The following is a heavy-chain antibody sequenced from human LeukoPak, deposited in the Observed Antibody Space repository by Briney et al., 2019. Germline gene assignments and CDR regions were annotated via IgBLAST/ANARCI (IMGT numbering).Heavy chain of an antibody. CDR2: ISYDGSNK. CDR3: AKEVGLSSGWYLGADYYYGMDV. Sequence: GGSLRLSCTASGFIFSSYGMHWVRQAPGKGLEWVAVISYDGSNKYYANSVKGRFTISRNNSKNTLYVQMNSLRAEDTAVYYCAKEVGLSSGWYLGADYYYGMDVWGQGTTVTVSS. CDR1: GFIFSSYG. V-gene: IGHV3-30*18. D-gene: IGHD6-19*01. J-gene: IGHJ6*02.